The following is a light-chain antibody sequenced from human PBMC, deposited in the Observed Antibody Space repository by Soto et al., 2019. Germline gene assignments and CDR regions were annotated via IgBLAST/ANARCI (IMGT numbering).Light chain of an antibody. CDR3: QQSYSTPT. CDR1: QSIGTY. CDR2: GAS. Sequence: DIQVTQSPSSLSASVGARVTITCRASQSIGTYLNWYHQKPGKAPQLLIYGASTLQSGVPSRFSASGSGTHFTLTISSLQPEDFGTYSCQQSYSTPTFGQGTKVDIK. J-gene: IGKJ1*01. V-gene: IGKV1-39*01.